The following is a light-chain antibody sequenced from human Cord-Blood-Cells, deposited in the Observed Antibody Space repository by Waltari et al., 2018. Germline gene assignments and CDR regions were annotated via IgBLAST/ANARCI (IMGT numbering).Light chain of an antibody. V-gene: IGKV1-5*03. CDR2: KAS. CDR1: QSISSW. Sequence: DIQMTQSPSTLSASVGDRVTITCRASQSISSWLAWYQQKPGKAPKLPIYKASSLESGVPPRFSGSGSGTQLTLTISSLQPDAFATYSCQQYNSYWTFGQGTNVEIK. CDR3: QQYNSYWT. J-gene: IGKJ1*01.